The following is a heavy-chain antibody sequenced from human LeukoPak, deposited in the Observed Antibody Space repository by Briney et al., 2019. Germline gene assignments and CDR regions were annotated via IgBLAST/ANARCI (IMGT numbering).Heavy chain of an antibody. CDR3: ARSDGSGSYLFGQTDY. J-gene: IGHJ4*02. D-gene: IGHD3-10*01. V-gene: IGHV3-23*01. CDR1: GFTFSSYA. Sequence: GGSLRLSCAASGFTFSSYAMSWVRQAPGKGLEWVSAISGSGGSTYYADSVKGRFTISRDNSKNTLYLQMNSLRAEDTAVYYCARSDGSGSYLFGQTDYWGQGTLVTVSS. CDR2: ISGSGGST.